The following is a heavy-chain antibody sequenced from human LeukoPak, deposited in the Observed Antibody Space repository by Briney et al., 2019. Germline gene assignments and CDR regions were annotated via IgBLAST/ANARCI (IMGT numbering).Heavy chain of an antibody. D-gene: IGHD4-17*01. V-gene: IGHV1-24*01. Sequence: GASVKVSCKVSGYTLTELSMHWVRQAPGKGLEWMGGFDPEDGETIYAQKFQGRVTMTEDTSTDTAYMELNSLRAEDTAVYYCAKRSYDYGDKGAFDIWGQGTMVTVSS. CDR1: GYTLTELS. CDR3: AKRSYDYGDKGAFDI. CDR2: FDPEDGET. J-gene: IGHJ3*02.